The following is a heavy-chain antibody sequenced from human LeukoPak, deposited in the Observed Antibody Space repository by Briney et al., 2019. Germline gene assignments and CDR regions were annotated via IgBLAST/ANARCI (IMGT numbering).Heavy chain of an antibody. D-gene: IGHD3-10*01. V-gene: IGHV3-23*01. Sequence: GRSLRLSCAASGFTFTSYAMSWVRHAPGKGLEWVSAISGSGGSTSYADSVKGRFTISRDNAKNSLYLQMNSLRAEDTAVYYCARGGAMVRGVSPLDYWGRGTLVTVSS. J-gene: IGHJ4*02. CDR3: ARGGAMVRGVSPLDY. CDR2: ISGSGGST. CDR1: GFTFTSYA.